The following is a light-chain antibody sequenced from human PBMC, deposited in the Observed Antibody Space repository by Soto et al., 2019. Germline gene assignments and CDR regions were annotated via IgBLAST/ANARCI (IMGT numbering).Light chain of an antibody. CDR1: QDISIY. V-gene: IGKV1-27*01. Sequence: EIQMTQSPSSLSASAGDRVTITCRASQDISIYLAWYQQKPGKVPKHMIYGASKLQSGVPARFSGGGSGTNFTLTIGSLEPEDVGTYYCQNYYRSPITFGQGTRLE. J-gene: IGKJ5*01. CDR3: QNYYRSPIT. CDR2: GAS.